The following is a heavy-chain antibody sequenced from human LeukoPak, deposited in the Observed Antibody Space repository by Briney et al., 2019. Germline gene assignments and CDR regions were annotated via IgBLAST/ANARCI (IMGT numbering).Heavy chain of an antibody. V-gene: IGHV3-64*01. J-gene: IGHJ6*03. D-gene: IGHD2-2*01. CDR1: GFTFSSYA. Sequence: GGSLRLSCAASGFTFSSYAMHWVRQAPGKGLEYVSAISSNGGSTYYANSVKGRFTISRDNSKNTLYLQMGSLRAEDMAVYYCARDRPTDIVVVPAATYYYYYMDVWGKGTTVTVSS. CDR2: ISSNGGST. CDR3: ARDRPTDIVVVPAATYYYYYMDV.